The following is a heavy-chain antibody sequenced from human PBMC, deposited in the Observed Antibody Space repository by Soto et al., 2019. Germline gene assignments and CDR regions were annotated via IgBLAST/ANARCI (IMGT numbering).Heavy chain of an antibody. CDR1: GYNLGAYY. CDR3: ARGWEVVVGANY. D-gene: IGHD2-15*01. Sequence: ASVKVSCKASGYNLGAYYTYWVRQAHGRGLEWVGLMDPITGGTDYEERLRDRVTMTRDTSINTAYMELSSLRSDDTAIYYCARGWEVVVGANYWGQGTLVTVSS. V-gene: IGHV1-2*02. J-gene: IGHJ4*02. CDR2: MDPITGGT.